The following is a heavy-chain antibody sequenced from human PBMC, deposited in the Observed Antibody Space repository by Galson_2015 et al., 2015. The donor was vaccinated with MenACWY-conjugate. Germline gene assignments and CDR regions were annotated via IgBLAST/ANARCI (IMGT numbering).Heavy chain of an antibody. CDR1: GDSVSSNSAA. CDR3: AREGSSRYHSDYFCCAS. V-gene: IGHV6-1*01. Sequence: CAISGDSVSSNSAAWNWIRQSPSRGFEWLGRTYYRSQWHYDYAVSVKGRMTINPDTSKNEISLQLHSVTPEDTVVYYCAREGSSRYHSDYFCCASWGQGTLVTVSS. D-gene: IGHD3-22*01. J-gene: IGHJ5*02. CDR2: TYYRSQWHY.